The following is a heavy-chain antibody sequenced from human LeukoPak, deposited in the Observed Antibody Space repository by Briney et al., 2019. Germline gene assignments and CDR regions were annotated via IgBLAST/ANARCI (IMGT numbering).Heavy chain of an antibody. CDR3: ARDFELSH. J-gene: IGHJ4*02. Sequence: QTGRSLRLSCAASGFTFSSYGMHWVRQAPGKGLEWVALIWYDGSSKHYADSVRGRFTISRDNSKDTLYLQMNSLRAEDTAVYYCARDFELSHWGQGTLVTVSS. CDR1: GFTFSSYG. D-gene: IGHD3-16*02. CDR2: IWYDGSSK. V-gene: IGHV3-33*01.